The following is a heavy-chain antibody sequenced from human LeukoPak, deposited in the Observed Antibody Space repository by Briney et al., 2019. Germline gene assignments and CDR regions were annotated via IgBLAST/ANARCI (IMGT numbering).Heavy chain of an antibody. D-gene: IGHD3-10*01. J-gene: IGHJ5*02. CDR2: INTNTGNP. Sequence: ASVKVSCKASGYTFTSYAMNWVRQAPGQGLEWMGWINTNTGNPTYAQGFTGRFVFSLDTSVSTAYLQISSLKAEDTAVYYCARVTMVRGVIIRFDPWGQGTLVTVSS. V-gene: IGHV7-4-1*02. CDR3: ARVTMVRGVIIRFDP. CDR1: GYTFTSYA.